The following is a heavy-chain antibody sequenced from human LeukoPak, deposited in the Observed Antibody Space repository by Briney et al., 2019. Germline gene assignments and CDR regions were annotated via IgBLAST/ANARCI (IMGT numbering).Heavy chain of an antibody. J-gene: IGHJ4*02. CDR1: GFTVSSNY. CDR3: ASYLRLGELSAIDY. D-gene: IGHD3-16*02. Sequence: GGSLRLSCAASGFTVSSNYMSWVRQAPGKGLEWVSITYSDVNTNYADSVKGRFTISRDNSKNTLCLQMNSLRAEDTAVYYCASYLRLGELSAIDYWGQGTLVTVSS. CDR2: TYSDVNT. V-gene: IGHV3-53*01.